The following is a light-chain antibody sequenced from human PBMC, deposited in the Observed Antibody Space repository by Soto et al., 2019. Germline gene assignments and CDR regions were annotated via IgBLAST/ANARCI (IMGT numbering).Light chain of an antibody. J-gene: IGKJ4*01. CDR3: HQYNTWPLT. CDR2: DAS. Sequence: IVLPQSPANLSLSPGERATLSCRASQSVSSRYLAWYQQKPGQAPRLLISDASTRATSIPARFSGSGSGTEFTLTISSLQSEDFAIYYCHQYNTWPLTFGGGTKVDI. V-gene: IGKV3-15*01. CDR1: QSVSSRY.